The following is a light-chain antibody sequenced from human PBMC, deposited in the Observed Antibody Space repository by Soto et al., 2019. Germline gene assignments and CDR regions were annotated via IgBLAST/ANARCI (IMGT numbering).Light chain of an antibody. J-gene: IGKJ5*01. Sequence: DIQMTQSPSSLSASVGDRVTITCRASQSISTYLNWYQQKPGRAPKLLMYAASSLQNGVPPRFSGSGSGTDFTLTISSLQPEDFATYYCQQSYSIPPITFGQGTRLDIK. V-gene: IGKV1-39*01. CDR3: QQSYSIPPIT. CDR2: AAS. CDR1: QSISTY.